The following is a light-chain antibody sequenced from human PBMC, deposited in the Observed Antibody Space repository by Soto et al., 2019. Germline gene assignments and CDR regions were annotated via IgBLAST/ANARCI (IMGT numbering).Light chain of an antibody. CDR2: GNS. CDR1: SSNIGAGYD. Sequence: QSVLTQPPSVSGAPGQRVTISCTGSSSNIGAGYDVHWYQQLPGTAPKLLIYGNSNRPSGVPDRFSGSKSGTSASLAITGLQAEDEADYYRQSSDSSLSSYYVFGTGTKLTVL. V-gene: IGLV1-40*01. J-gene: IGLJ1*01. CDR3: QSSDSSLSSYYV.